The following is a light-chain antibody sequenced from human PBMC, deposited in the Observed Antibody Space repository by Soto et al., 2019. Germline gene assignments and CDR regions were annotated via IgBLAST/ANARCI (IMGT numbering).Light chain of an antibody. CDR1: SSNIGAGYD. CDR2: GNS. V-gene: IGLV1-40*01. CDR3: QSYDSSHWV. Sequence: QAVVTQPPSVSGAPGQRVTISCTGSSSNIGAGYDVHWYQQLPGTAPKLLIYGNSNRPSGVPDRFSGSKSGTSASLAITGLQAEDEADYYCQSYDSSHWVFGGVTQLTVL. J-gene: IGLJ3*02.